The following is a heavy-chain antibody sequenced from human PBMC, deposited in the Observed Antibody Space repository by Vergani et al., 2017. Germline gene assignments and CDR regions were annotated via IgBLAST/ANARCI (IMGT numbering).Heavy chain of an antibody. V-gene: IGHV1-46*01. D-gene: IGHD1-26*01. CDR3: ARVPSGSYPYWYFDL. CDR2: INPSGGST. CDR1: GYTFTSYY. J-gene: IGHJ2*01. Sequence: QVQLVQSGAEVKKPGASVKVSCKASGYTFTSYYMHWVRQAPGQGLEWMGIINPSGGSTSYEQKLQGRVTMTTDTSTSTAYMELRSLRSDDTAVYYCARVPSGSYPYWYFDLWGRGTLVTVSS.